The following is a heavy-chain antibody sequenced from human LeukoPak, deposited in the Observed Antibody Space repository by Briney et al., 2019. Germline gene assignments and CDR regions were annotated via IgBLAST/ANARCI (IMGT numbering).Heavy chain of an antibody. J-gene: IGHJ3*02. D-gene: IGHD2-2*02. CDR3: ARDMGYCSSTSCYSDAFDI. CDR2: IIPIFGTA. V-gene: IGHV1-69*13. Sequence: SVKVSCRASGGTFSSYAISWARQAPGQGLEWMGGIIPIFGTANYAQKFQGRVTITADESTSTAYMELSSLRSEDTAVYYCARDMGYCSSTSCYSDAFDIWGQGTMVTVSS. CDR1: GGTFSSYA.